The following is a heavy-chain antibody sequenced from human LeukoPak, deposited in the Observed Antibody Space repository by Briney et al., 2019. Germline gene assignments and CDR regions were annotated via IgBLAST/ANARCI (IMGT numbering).Heavy chain of an antibody. CDR2: IKSKTDGGTT. CDR3: TTEPSRLLWFGELPAGGI. Sequence: GGSLRLSCAASGFTFSNAWMSWVRQAPGKGLEWVGRIKSKTDGGTTDYAAPVKGRFTISRDDSKNTLYLQMNSLKTEDTAVYYCTTEPSRLLWFGELPAGGIWGQGTMVTVSS. CDR1: GFTFSNAW. D-gene: IGHD3-10*01. V-gene: IGHV3-15*01. J-gene: IGHJ3*02.